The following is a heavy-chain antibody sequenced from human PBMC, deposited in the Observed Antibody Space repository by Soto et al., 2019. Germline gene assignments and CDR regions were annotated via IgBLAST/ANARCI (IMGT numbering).Heavy chain of an antibody. D-gene: IGHD2-21*01. CDR1: GTSITTDDW. CDR2: IHHRGNP. CDR3: ARGGISHWAYFYYMDV. Sequence: PSETLSLTCKVSGTSITTDDWWTCLRQPPGKGLEWIGEIHHRGNPSYNPSLRSRVTISVDNSKNQFSLTVTSLTAADTATYYCARGGISHWAYFYYMDVWERGTTVTVSS. V-gene: IGHV4-4*02. J-gene: IGHJ6*03.